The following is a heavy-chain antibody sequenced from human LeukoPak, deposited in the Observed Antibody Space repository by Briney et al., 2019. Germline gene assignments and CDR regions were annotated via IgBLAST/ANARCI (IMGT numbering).Heavy chain of an antibody. D-gene: IGHD6-19*01. V-gene: IGHV4-59*01. CDR2: IYYSGST. CDR1: GGSISSYH. Sequence: SETLSLTCTVSGGSISSYHWSWIRQPPGKGLEWIGYIYYSGSTNYNPSLKSRVTISVDTSKNQFSLKLSSVTAADTAVYYCAGNPPSGWYKGWFDPWGQGTLVTVSS. J-gene: IGHJ5*02. CDR3: AGNPPSGWYKGWFDP.